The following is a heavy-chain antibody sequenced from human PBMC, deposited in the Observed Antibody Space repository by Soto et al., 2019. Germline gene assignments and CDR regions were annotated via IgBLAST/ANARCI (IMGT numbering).Heavy chain of an antibody. CDR3: ARLGQGSSGGYINYSYCGMDV. V-gene: IGHV5-51*01. J-gene: IGHJ6*02. CDR2: IYPGDSDT. D-gene: IGHD6-19*01. CDR1: GYSFTSYW. Sequence: PGESLKISCKGSGYSFTSYWIGWVRQMPGKGLEWMGIIYPGDSDTRYSPSFQGQVTISADKSISTAYLQWSSLKASDTAMYYYARLGQGSSGGYINYSYCGMDVWGQGNTVTV.